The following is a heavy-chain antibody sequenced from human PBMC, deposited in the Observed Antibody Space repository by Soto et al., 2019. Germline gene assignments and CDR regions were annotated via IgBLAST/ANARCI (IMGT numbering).Heavy chain of an antibody. V-gene: IGHV3-11*01. CDR2: ISSSGRTI. Sequence: QVHLVESGGGLVKPGGSLRLSCAASGFTLSDFYMSWIRQAPGKGLEWVSYISSSGRTIFYADSVRGRFTISRDNAENSLYLKMNSVRAEDTALYYCARNSEHFDYWGQGTLVTVSS. CDR1: GFTLSDFY. D-gene: IGHD1-26*01. J-gene: IGHJ4*02. CDR3: ARNSEHFDY.